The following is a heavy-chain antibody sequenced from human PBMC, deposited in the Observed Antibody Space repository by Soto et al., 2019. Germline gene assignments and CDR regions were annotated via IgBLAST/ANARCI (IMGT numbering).Heavy chain of an antibody. CDR1: GFTFSSYA. Sequence: PGGSLRLSCVASGFTFSSYALHWVRQAPGKGLEWVAVTSYDGINKYYADSVEGRFTISRDNSKNTLYLQTSSLTTEDTAMYYCARGWETSATGLIASWGHVTLVTV. J-gene: IGHJ5*01. V-gene: IGHV3-30*15. CDR3: ARGWETSATGLIAS. D-gene: IGHD3-9*01. CDR2: TSYDGINK.